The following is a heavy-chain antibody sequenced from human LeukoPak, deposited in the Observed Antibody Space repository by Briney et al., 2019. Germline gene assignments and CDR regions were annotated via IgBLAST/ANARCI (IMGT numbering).Heavy chain of an antibody. CDR3: ARHEGGPWSA. D-gene: IGHD3-3*01. CDR1: GGSIRSSYYY. Sequence: SETLSLTCTVSGGSIRSSYYYWGWIRQPPGKGLEWIGSIYYSGSTYYNPSLKSRVTISVDTSKNQFSLKLSSVTAADTAVYYCARHEGGPWSAWGQGTLVTVSS. CDR2: IYYSGST. V-gene: IGHV4-39*01. J-gene: IGHJ5*02.